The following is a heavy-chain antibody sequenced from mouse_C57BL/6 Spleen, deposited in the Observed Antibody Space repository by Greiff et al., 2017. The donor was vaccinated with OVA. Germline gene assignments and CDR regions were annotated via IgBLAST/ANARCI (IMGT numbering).Heavy chain of an antibody. V-gene: IGHV1-15*01. CDR3: TRSTTVVFDY. CDR2: IDPETGGT. D-gene: IGHD1-1*01. CDR1: GYTFTVYE. J-gene: IGHJ2*01. Sequence: VQGVESGAELVRPGASVTLSCKASGYTFTVYEMHWVKQTPVHGLEWIGAIDPETGGTAYNQKFKGKAILTADKSSSTAYMELRSLTSEDSAVYYCTRSTTVVFDYWGQGTTLTVSS.